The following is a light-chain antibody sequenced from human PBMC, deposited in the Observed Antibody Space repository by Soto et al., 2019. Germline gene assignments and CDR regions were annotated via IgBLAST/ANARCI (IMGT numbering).Light chain of an antibody. J-gene: IGLJ3*02. CDR3: SSYTSSSTWL. V-gene: IGLV2-14*01. CDR1: SSDVGGYNY. CDR2: EVS. Sequence: QSALTQPASVSGSPGQSITISCTGTSSDVGGYNYVSWYQQHPGKAPKLMIYEVSNRPSGVSNRFSGSKSGNTASLTISGLQAVDEADYYCSSYTSSSTWLFGGGTKLTVL.